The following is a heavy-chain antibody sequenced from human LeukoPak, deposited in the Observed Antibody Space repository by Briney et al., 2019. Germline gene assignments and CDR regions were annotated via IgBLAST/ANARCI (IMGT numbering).Heavy chain of an antibody. CDR3: ARHSRGYSSSWYYFDH. D-gene: IGHD6-13*01. J-gene: IGHJ4*02. V-gene: IGHV4-39*01. CDR1: GASVISSNYC. Sequence: SGTLSLTCTVSGASVISSNYCWGWVRQPPGKGLEWIGSMFYSGTTYTNPSLKSRVTISVDTSKNQFSLNLSSVTAADTAVYHCARHSRGYSSSWYYFDHWGQGTLVTVSS. CDR2: MFYSGTT.